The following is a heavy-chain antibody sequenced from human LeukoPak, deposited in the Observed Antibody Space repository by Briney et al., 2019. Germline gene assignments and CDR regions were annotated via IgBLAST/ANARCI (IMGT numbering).Heavy chain of an antibody. J-gene: IGHJ4*02. Sequence: GGSLRLSCAASGFTFSSYEMNWVRQAPGKGLEWIAYISSSGSTKYYAGSVKGRFTISRDNAKNSLYLQMNSLRAEDTALYYCARIARGYWGQGTLVTVSS. CDR3: ARIARGY. CDR2: ISSSGSTK. V-gene: IGHV3-48*03. CDR1: GFTFSSYE. D-gene: IGHD2-21*01.